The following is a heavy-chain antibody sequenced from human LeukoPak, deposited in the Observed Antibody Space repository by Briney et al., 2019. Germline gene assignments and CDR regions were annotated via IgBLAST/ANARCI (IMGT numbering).Heavy chain of an antibody. CDR2: IKQDGSEK. D-gene: IGHD6-13*01. Sequence: GGSLRLSCAASGFTFSSYWMSWVRQAPGKGLEWVANIKQDGSEKNYVDSVKGRFTISRDNAKNSLYLQMNSLRAEDTAVYYCARGRSSSWAAPIRYWGQGTLVTVSS. CDR1: GFTFSSYW. CDR3: ARGRSSSWAAPIRY. V-gene: IGHV3-7*01. J-gene: IGHJ4*02.